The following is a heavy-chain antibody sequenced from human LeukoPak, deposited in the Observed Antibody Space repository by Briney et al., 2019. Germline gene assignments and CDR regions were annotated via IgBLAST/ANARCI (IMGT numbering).Heavy chain of an antibody. CDR3: ARDGYCSGGSCYTSYAFDI. J-gene: IGHJ3*02. V-gene: IGHV1-69*13. D-gene: IGHD2-15*01. CDR2: IVPIFGTA. Sequence: SVKVSCKASGGTFSSCAISWVRQAPGQGLEWMGGIVPIFGTANYAQKFQGRVTITADESTSTAYMELSSLRSEDTAVYYCARDGYCSGGSCYTSYAFDIWGQGTMVTVSS. CDR1: GGTFSSCA.